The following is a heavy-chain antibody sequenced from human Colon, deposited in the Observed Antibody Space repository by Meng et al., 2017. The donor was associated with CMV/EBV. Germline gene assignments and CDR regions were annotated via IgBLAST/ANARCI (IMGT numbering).Heavy chain of an antibody. J-gene: IGHJ4*02. Sequence: GSLRLSCAVYGDSFRGFYWNWIRQSPGKGLEWIGYVYNSESTNYNPSLKSRVTISGDTSKNQISLSLTSVTASDTAVYFCPRDPSGTVLRNARVYFDSWGQGTLVTVSS. CDR3: PRDPSGTVLRNARVYFDS. CDR2: VYNSEST. CDR1: GDSFRGFY. V-gene: IGHV4-59*01. D-gene: IGHD2-8*01.